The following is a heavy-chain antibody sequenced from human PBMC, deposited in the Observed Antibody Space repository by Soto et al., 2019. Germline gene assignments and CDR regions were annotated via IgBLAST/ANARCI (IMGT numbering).Heavy chain of an antibody. Sequence: PSETLSLTCTVSGGSISSYYWSWIRQPPGKGLEWIGYIYYSGSTNYNPSLKSRVTISVDTSKNQFSLKLSSVTAADTAVYYCGREVDYWGQGTLVTVSS. CDR1: GGSISSYY. V-gene: IGHV4-59*01. CDR2: IYYSGST. J-gene: IGHJ4*02. CDR3: GREVDY.